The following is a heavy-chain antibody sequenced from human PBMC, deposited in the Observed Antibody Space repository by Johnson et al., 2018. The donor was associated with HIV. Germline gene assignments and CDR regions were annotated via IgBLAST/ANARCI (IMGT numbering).Heavy chain of an antibody. J-gene: IGHJ3*02. CDR1: GVIFSDYY. CDR2: IKSKTDGGTT. V-gene: IGHV3-15*01. D-gene: IGHD6-6*01. Sequence: VQLVESGGGLVKPGGSLRLSCAVSGVIFSDYYMSWIRQAPGKGLEWVGRIKSKTDGGTTDYAAPVKGRFTISRDDSKNTLYLQMNSLKTEDTAVYYCARDILEDSSSVPDAFDIWGQGTMVTVSS. CDR3: ARDILEDSSSVPDAFDI.